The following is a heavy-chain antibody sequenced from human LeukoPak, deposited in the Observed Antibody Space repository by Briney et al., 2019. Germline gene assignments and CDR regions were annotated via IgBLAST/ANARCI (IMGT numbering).Heavy chain of an antibody. V-gene: IGHV1-2*02. CDR3: ARDAAHQATVVVTNEPRGTPGAADY. Sequence: GASVKVSCKASGYSFTGYYIHWVRQAPRHGLEWMGWINPNTGDTSYAQKFQGRVTMTRDTSISTAYMEVSRLTSDDTAVYYCARDAAHQATVVVTNEPRGTPGAADYWGQGTLVTVSS. CDR1: GYSFTGYY. CDR2: INPNTGDT. J-gene: IGHJ4*02. D-gene: IGHD3-22*01.